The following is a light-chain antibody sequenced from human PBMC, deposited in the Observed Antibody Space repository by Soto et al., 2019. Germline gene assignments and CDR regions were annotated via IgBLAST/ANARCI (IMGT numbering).Light chain of an antibody. CDR2: GAS. CDR1: QSVSSN. Sequence: EIVMTQSPATLSVSPGERATLSCRASQSVSSNLAWYQQKPGQAPRLLIYGASTRANGIPARFSGSGSGTEFTLTIRSLQSEDFAVYYCQQYNNWTPITFGQGTRLEIK. V-gene: IGKV3-15*01. J-gene: IGKJ5*01. CDR3: QQYNNWTPIT.